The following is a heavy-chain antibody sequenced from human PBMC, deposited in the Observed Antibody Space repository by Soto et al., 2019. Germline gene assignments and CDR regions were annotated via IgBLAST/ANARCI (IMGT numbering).Heavy chain of an antibody. CDR2: IYHSGST. J-gene: IGHJ6*02. Sequence: QVQLQESGPGLVKPSGTLSLTCAVSGGSISSSNWWSWVRQPPGKGLEWIGEIYHSGSTNYNPSLKSRVTISVDKSKNQFSLKLSSVTAADTAVYYCARSPDSSGYYPRWYYYGMDVSGQGTTVTVSS. CDR1: GGSISSSNW. V-gene: IGHV4-4*02. CDR3: ARSPDSSGYYPRWYYYGMDV. D-gene: IGHD3-22*01.